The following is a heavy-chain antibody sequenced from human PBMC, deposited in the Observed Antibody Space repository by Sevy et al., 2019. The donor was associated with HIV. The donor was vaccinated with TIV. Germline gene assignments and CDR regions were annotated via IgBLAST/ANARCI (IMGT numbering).Heavy chain of an antibody. Sequence: SETLSLTCAVSGYSITSGYLWGWIRQPPGKGLEWIGSVFHSGSTYYNPSLNSRVIISVDTSKNQFSLKLNSVTAADTAVYYCARHSHGSGTYYLPFDSWGQGTLVTVSS. CDR3: ARHSHGSGTYYLPFDS. J-gene: IGHJ4*02. V-gene: IGHV4-38-2*01. CDR2: VFHSGST. CDR1: GYSITSGYL. D-gene: IGHD3-10*01.